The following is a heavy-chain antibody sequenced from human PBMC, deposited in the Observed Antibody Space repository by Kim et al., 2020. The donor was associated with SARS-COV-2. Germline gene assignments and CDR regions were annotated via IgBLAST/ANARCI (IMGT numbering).Heavy chain of an antibody. V-gene: IGHV1-46*01. J-gene: IGHJ6*02. CDR2: INPSGGST. D-gene: IGHD3-9*01. CDR3: ARERGAIQRLRYFDWLRPNSNYYYYYGMDV. Sequence: ASVKVSCKASGYTFTSYYMHWVRQAPGQGLEWMGIINPSGGSTSYAQKFQGRVTMTRDTSTSTVYMELSSLRSEDTAVYYCARERGAIQRLRYFDWLRPNSNYYYYYGMDVWGQGTTVTVSS. CDR1: GYTFTSYY.